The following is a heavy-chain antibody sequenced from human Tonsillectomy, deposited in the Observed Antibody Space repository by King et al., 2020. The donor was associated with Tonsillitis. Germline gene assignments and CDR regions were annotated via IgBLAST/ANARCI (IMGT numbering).Heavy chain of an antibody. D-gene: IGHD3-10*01. CDR1: GFTFSNYW. J-gene: IGHJ4*02. CDR2: MKGDWSDT. CDR3: ASVSPLWVGECPLDY. Sequence: VQLVESGGALAQPGGSLRLSCAASGFTFSNYWMHWVRQAPGKGLVWVSRMKGDWSDTRYADSVKGRFTISRDNAKNTLYLQMDSLRAEDTAVYYCASVSPLWVGECPLDYWGQGTLVTVSS. V-gene: IGHV3-74*01.